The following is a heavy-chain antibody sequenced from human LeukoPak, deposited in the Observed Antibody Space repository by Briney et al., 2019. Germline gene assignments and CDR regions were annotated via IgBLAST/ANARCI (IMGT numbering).Heavy chain of an antibody. Sequence: PSQTLSLTCTVSGGSISSGDYYWSWIRQPPGKGLEWIGYIYYSGSTYYNPSLKSRVTISVDTSKNQFSLKLSSVTAAGTAVYYCARVEASHGSGSYYFDYWGQGTLVTVSS. D-gene: IGHD3-10*01. J-gene: IGHJ4*02. CDR1: GGSISSGDYY. V-gene: IGHV4-30-4*08. CDR2: IYYSGST. CDR3: ARVEASHGSGSYYFDY.